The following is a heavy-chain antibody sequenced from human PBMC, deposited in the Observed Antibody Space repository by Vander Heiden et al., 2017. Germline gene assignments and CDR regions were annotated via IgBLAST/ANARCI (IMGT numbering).Heavy chain of an antibody. CDR3: ARAGFFRFDY. CDR2: MNSDGSTT. V-gene: IGHV3-74*01. CDR1: GFTFSSSG. Sequence: EVQLVESGGGLVQPGGSLRLSCVDSGFTFSSSGMHWVRQAPGTGLGWLSRMNSDGSTTDYADSVKGRFTISRDNAKNTLYLQMNGLRAEDTAVYYCARAGFFRFDYWGQGILVTVSS. D-gene: IGHD3-3*01. J-gene: IGHJ4*02.